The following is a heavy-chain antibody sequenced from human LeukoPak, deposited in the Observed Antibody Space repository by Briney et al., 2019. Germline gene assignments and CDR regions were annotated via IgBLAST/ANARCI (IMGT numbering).Heavy chain of an antibody. D-gene: IGHD3-10*01. J-gene: IGHJ5*02. CDR1: GGSISSSNW. CDR2: IYHSGST. CDR3: ARGFLLWFGESYWFDP. Sequence: YPSETLSLTCAVSGGSISSSNWWSWVRQPPGKGLEWIEEIYHSGSTNYNPSLKSRVTISVDKSKNQFSLKLSSVTAADTAVYYCARGFLLWFGESYWFDPWGQGTLVTVSS. V-gene: IGHV4-4*02.